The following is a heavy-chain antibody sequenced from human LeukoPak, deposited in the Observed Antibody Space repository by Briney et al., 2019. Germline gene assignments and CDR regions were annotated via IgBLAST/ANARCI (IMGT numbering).Heavy chain of an antibody. CDR2: IYYSGST. V-gene: IGHV4-59*01. Sequence: PSETLSLTCTVSGGSISTYYWSWIRQPPGKGLEWIGYIYYSGSTNYNPSLKSRVTISVDTSKNQFSLKLSSVTAADTAVYYCARADKYYYGMDVWGQGTTVTVSS. CDR1: GGSISTYY. D-gene: IGHD2-15*01. J-gene: IGHJ6*02. CDR3: ARADKYYYGMDV.